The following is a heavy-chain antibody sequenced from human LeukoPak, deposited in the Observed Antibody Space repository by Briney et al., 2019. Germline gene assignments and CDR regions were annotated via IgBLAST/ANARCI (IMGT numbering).Heavy chain of an antibody. J-gene: IGHJ6*03. Sequence: PSETLSLTCAVYGGSFSGYYWSWIRQPPGKGLEWIGEINHSGSTNYNPSLKSRVTISVDTSKNQFSQKLSSVTAADTAVYYCARVNTGYPLLRLRFNYYMDVWGKGTTVTVSS. D-gene: IGHD2-2*01. V-gene: IGHV4-34*01. CDR1: GGSFSGYY. CDR3: ARVNTGYPLLRLRFNYYMDV. CDR2: INHSGST.